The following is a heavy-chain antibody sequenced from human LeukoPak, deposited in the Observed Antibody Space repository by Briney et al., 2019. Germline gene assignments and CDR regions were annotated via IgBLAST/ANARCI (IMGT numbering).Heavy chain of an antibody. CDR3: ARDPRGYSGYPVFDY. CDR1: GCSINSSNW. Sequence: PSETLSLTCAVSGCSINSSNWWSWVRQPPGKGLEWIGEIYHSGSTNYNPSLKSRVTISVDKSKNQFSLKLSSVTAADTAVYYCARDPRGYSGYPVFDYWGQGTLVTVSS. D-gene: IGHD5-12*01. J-gene: IGHJ4*02. CDR2: IYHSGST. V-gene: IGHV4-4*02.